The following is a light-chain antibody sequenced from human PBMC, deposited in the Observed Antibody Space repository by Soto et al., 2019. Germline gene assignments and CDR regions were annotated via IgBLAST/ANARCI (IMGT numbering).Light chain of an antibody. J-gene: IGLJ3*02. CDR3: QSYDTSLSGAV. V-gene: IGLV1-40*01. CDR1: GSNIGAGSG. Sequence: QSVLTQPPSVSGAPGQRVTISCTGSGSNIGAGSGVHWYQQLPGTAPKLLIYGNDNRPSGVPDRFSGSKSGTSASLAITGLQADDEADYYCQSYDTSLSGAVFGGGTKLTVL. CDR2: GND.